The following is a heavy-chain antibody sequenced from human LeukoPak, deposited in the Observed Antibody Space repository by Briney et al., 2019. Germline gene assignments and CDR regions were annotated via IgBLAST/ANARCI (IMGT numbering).Heavy chain of an antibody. Sequence: PSETLSLTCTVSGGSIGSNSYYWAWIRQPPGKGLQWIGSIYYSGITYYNPSLKSRVTISVDTSKNQFSLKLSSVTAADTAVYYCARRTWGSVFDYWGQGTLVTVSS. CDR1: GGSIGSNSYY. V-gene: IGHV4-39*01. J-gene: IGHJ4*02. CDR3: ARRTWGSVFDY. CDR2: IYYSGIT. D-gene: IGHD7-27*01.